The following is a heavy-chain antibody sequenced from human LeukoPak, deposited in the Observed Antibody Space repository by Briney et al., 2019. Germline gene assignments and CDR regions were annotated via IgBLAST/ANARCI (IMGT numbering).Heavy chain of an antibody. Sequence: ASVKVSCKASGGTFSSYAISWVRQAPGQGLEWMGGIIPIFGTANYAQKFQGKVTITADESTSTAYMELSSLRSEDTAVYYCARVIAAAGFDPWGQGTLVTVSS. CDR1: GGTFSSYA. CDR2: IIPIFGTA. CDR3: ARVIAAAGFDP. D-gene: IGHD6-13*01. V-gene: IGHV1-69*13. J-gene: IGHJ5*02.